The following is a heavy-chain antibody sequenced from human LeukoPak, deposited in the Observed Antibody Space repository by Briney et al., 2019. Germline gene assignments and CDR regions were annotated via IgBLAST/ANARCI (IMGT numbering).Heavy chain of an antibody. Sequence: QVQLQESGPGLVKPSQTLSLTCTVSGCSIRSYYWSWIRQPPGKGLEWIGYIYYSGSTNYNPSLKSRVTISVDTSENQFSLKLSSVTAADTAVYYCARLDSYGSQTFDYWGQGTLVTVSS. D-gene: IGHD5-18*01. V-gene: IGHV4-59*01. CDR1: GCSIRSYY. CDR3: ARLDSYGSQTFDY. CDR2: IYYSGST. J-gene: IGHJ4*02.